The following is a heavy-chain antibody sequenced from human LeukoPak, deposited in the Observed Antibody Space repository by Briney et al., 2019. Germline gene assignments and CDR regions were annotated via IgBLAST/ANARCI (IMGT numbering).Heavy chain of an antibody. J-gene: IGHJ4*02. CDR1: GFTFSNFG. CDR3: ARGGSYYPDY. CDR2: IWYDGSNK. D-gene: IGHD3-10*01. Sequence: GTSLRLSCAASGFTFSNFGIHWVRQAPGKGLEWVAFIWYDGSNKFYADSVKGRFTISRDNSKNTLYLQMNSLRADDTAVYYCARGGSYYPDYWGQGTLVTVSS. V-gene: IGHV3-33*01.